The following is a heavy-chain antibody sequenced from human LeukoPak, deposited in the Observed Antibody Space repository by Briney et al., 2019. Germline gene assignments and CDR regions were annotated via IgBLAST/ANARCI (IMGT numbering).Heavy chain of an antibody. CDR2: INHSGST. J-gene: IGHJ6*02. CDR3: ARQGYSSGWYPGSYYYYGMDV. CDR1: GGSFGGYY. Sequence: PSETLSLTCAVYGGSFGGYYWSWIRHPPGKGLEWIGEINHSGSTNYNPSLKSRVTISVDTSKNQFSLKLSSVTAADTAVYYCARQGYSSGWYPGSYYYYGMDVWGQGATVTVSS. D-gene: IGHD6-19*01. V-gene: IGHV4-34*01.